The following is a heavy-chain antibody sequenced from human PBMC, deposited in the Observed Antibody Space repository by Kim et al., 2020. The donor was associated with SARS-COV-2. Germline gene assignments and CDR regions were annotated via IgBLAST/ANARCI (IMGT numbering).Heavy chain of an antibody. D-gene: IGHD6-19*01. CDR3: ATSVKWLGSYYFDY. Sequence: ASVKVSCKVSGYTLTELSMHWVRQAPGKGLEWMGGFDPEDGETIYAQKFQGRVTMTEDTSTDTAYMELSSLRSEDTAVYYCATSVKWLGSYYFDYWGQGTLVTVSS. CDR2: FDPEDGET. V-gene: IGHV1-24*01. CDR1: GYTLTELS. J-gene: IGHJ4*02.